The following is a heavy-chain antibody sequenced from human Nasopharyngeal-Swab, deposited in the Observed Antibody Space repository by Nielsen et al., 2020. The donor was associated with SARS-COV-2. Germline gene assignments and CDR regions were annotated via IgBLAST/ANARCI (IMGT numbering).Heavy chain of an antibody. Sequence: GGSLRLSCAASGFIFSASAMHWVRQAPGKVLEWLGRIGDKDHNYATTYGASVKGRFTISRNDSKNTAFLQMDSLKTEDTALYYCTTDFYFDYWGQGTLVTVSS. CDR2: IGDKDHNYAT. V-gene: IGHV3-73*01. CDR3: TTDFYFDY. J-gene: IGHJ4*02. CDR1: GFIFSASA.